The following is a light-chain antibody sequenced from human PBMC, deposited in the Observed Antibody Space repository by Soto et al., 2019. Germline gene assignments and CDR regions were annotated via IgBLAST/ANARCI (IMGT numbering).Light chain of an antibody. CDR2: RVS. V-gene: IGKV2-30*01. J-gene: IGKJ4*01. CDR3: MGSAHWPLS. CDR1: QGLVYRDGNTL. Sequence: DVVMTQSPLSLPVTLGQPASISCRSSQGLVYRDGNTLLHWFQQRPGQSPRRLIYRVSNRDSGDPHICSGSGSGTDFTRTISRVEAADVEVYYGMGSAHWPLSFGGGTKVEIK.